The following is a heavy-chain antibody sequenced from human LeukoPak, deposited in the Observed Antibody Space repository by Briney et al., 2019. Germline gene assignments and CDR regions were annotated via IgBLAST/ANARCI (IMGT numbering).Heavy chain of an antibody. Sequence: GGSLRLSCAASGFTFSSYAMHWVRQAPGKGLEWVAVISYDGSNKYYADSVRGRFTIPRDNSKNTLYLQMNSLRAEDTAVYYCARGPGVVPAAAHFDYWGQGTLVTVSS. CDR2: ISYDGSNK. CDR1: GFTFSSYA. D-gene: IGHD2-2*01. V-gene: IGHV3-30-3*01. CDR3: ARGPGVVPAAAHFDY. J-gene: IGHJ4*02.